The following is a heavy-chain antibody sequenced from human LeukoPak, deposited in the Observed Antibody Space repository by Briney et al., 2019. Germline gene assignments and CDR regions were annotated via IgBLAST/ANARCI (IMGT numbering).Heavy chain of an antibody. V-gene: IGHV3-23*01. CDR3: AKDRPVGRKASGSFDY. D-gene: IGHD1-14*01. CDR1: GFTFSSYA. Sequence: QPGGSLRLSCAASGFTFSSYAMSWVRQAPGKGLEWVSAISGSGGSTYYADSVKGRFTISRDNSKNTLYLQMNSLRAEDTAVYYCAKDRPVGRKASGSFDYWGQGTLVTVSS. CDR2: ISGSGGST. J-gene: IGHJ4*02.